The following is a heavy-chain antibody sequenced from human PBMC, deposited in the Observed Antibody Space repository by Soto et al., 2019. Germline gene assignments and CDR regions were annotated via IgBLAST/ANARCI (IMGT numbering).Heavy chain of an antibody. CDR1: GFPVSSND. Sequence: GGSLRLSCAASGFPVSSNDMSWVRQAPGKGLEWVSVIHSGETTYYADSVRGRFTISSDKSKNTLYFQLSSLRIEDTAVYYCTRDGRGLGRLPLFEYWGQGVLVTVSS. CDR2: IHSGETT. J-gene: IGHJ4*02. V-gene: IGHV3-53*01. CDR3: TRDGRGLGRLPLFEY. D-gene: IGHD2-21*02.